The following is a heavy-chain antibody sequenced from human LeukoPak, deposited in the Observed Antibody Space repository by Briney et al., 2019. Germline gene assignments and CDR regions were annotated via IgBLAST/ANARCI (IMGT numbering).Heavy chain of an antibody. CDR3: ARGVTPGY. J-gene: IGHJ4*02. V-gene: IGHV4-39*07. CDR2: IYYSGST. Sequence: SETLSLTCTVSGGSISSSSYYWGWIRQPPGKGLEWIGSIYYSGSTYYNPSLKSRVTISVDRSKNQFSLKLSSVTAADTAVYYCARGVTPGYWGQGTLVTVSS. D-gene: IGHD4-23*01. CDR1: GGSISSSSYY.